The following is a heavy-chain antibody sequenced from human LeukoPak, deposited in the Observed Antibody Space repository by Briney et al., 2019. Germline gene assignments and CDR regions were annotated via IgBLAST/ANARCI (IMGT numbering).Heavy chain of an antibody. V-gene: IGHV5-51*01. Sequence: GESLKISCKGSGYSFTSYWIGWVRQMPGKGQEWMGIIYPGDSDTRYRPSFQGQVTISADKSISTAYLQWSSLKASDTAMYYCARQTYYDYVWGSYRPGSFDYWGQGTLVTVSS. CDR1: GYSFTSYW. J-gene: IGHJ4*02. D-gene: IGHD3-16*02. CDR2: IYPGDSDT. CDR3: ARQTYYDYVWGSYRPGSFDY.